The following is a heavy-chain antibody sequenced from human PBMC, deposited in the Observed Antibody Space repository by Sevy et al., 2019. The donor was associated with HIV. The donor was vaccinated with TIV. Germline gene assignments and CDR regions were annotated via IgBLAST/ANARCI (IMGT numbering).Heavy chain of an antibody. D-gene: IGHD3-22*01. CDR3: QLIVVVITGPTDFDY. V-gene: IGHV3-66*01. J-gene: IGHJ4*02. Sequence: GGSLRLSCAASGFTVSSNYMSWVRQAPGKGLEWVSVIYSGGSTYYADSVKGRFTISRDNSKNTLYLQMNSLRAEDTAVYYCQLIVVVITGPTDFDYWGQGTLVTVSS. CDR2: IYSGGST. CDR1: GFTVSSNY.